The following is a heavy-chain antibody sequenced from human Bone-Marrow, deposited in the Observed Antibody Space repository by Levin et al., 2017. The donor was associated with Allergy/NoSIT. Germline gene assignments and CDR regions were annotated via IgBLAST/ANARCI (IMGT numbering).Heavy chain of an antibody. V-gene: IGHV4-38-2*01. CDR1: GYSISSGYY. Sequence: MSSETLSLTCAVSGYSISSGYYWGWIRQPPGKGLEWIGNIYHSGSTYYNASLKTRVTIAVDTSKNQFSLKLSSVTGADTAVYYCARGRYCSGGSCLLDFWGQGTLVTVSS. D-gene: IGHD2-15*01. J-gene: IGHJ4*02. CDR2: IYHSGST. CDR3: ARGRYCSGGSCLLDF.